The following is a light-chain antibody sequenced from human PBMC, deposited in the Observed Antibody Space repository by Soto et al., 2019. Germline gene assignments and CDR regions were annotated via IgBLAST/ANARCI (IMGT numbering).Light chain of an antibody. CDR3: SSYTSSSTLV. J-gene: IGLJ2*01. Sequence: ALTQPASVSGSPGQSITISCTGTSSDVGGYNYVSWYQQHPGKAPKLMIYDVSNRPSGVSNRFSGSKSGNTASLTISGLQAEDEADYYCSSYTSSSTLVFGGGTKLPVL. CDR1: SSDVGGYNY. V-gene: IGLV2-14*01. CDR2: DVS.